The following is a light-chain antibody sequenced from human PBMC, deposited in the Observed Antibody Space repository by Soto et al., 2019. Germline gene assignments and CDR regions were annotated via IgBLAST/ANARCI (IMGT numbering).Light chain of an antibody. CDR1: QSVSGW. Sequence: DIQVTQSPSTLSASVGDTVTVTCRASQSVSGWLAWYQQKPGEAPKLLIYDASALPRGVPSRFSCSGPGTKFTLTIASLQPDDFATYHFLPYYILPYTFGQGKKVDI. CDR2: DAS. J-gene: IGKJ2*01. V-gene: IGKV1-5*01. CDR3: LPYYILPYT.